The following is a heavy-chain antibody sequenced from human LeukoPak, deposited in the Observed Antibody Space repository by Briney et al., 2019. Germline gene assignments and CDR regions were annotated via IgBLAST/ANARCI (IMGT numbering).Heavy chain of an antibody. J-gene: IGHJ4*02. CDR2: ISYDGSNK. D-gene: IGHD3-22*01. Sequence: GGSLRLSCAASGFTFSSYGMHWVRQAPGKGLEWVAVISYDGSNKYYADSVKGRFTISRDNSKNTLYLQMNSLRAEDTAVYYCASGPYYCDSSGLGSFDYWGQGTLVTVSS. V-gene: IGHV3-30*19. CDR3: ASGPYYCDSSGLGSFDY. CDR1: GFTFSSYG.